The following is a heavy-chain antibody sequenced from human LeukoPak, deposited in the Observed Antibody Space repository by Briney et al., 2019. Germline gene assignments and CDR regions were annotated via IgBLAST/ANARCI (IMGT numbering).Heavy chain of an antibody. D-gene: IGHD3-10*01. V-gene: IGHV4-61*01. CDR1: GGPVSSGSYY. CDR3: AGGQFGEGDP. Sequence: PSETLSLTCTVSGGPVSSGSYYWSWSRQPPGKGLEWIGYIYYSGSTNYNPSLKSRVTISVDTSKNQFSLKLSSVTAADTAVYYCAGGQFGEGDPWGQGTLVTVSS. J-gene: IGHJ5*02. CDR2: IYYSGST.